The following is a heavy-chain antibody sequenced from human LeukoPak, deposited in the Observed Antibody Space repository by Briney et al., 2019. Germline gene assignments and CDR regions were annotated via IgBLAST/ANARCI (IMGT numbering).Heavy chain of an antibody. CDR2: ISGSGGST. CDR3: VRAPSTNFYDY. CDR1: GFTFSTYA. Sequence: GGSLRLSCAASGFTFSTYAMNWVRQAPGKGLEWVSVISGSGGSTYYADSVKGRFTISRDKSKNTLYLQMNSLRAEDTAVYYCVRAPSTNFYDYWGQGTLVTVSS. J-gene: IGHJ4*02. V-gene: IGHV3-23*01. D-gene: IGHD1-7*01.